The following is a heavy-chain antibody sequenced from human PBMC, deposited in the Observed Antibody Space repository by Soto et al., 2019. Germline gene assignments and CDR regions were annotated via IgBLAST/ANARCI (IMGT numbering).Heavy chain of an antibody. CDR1: EVTLSSYS. V-gene: IGHV3-21*01. CDR3: ARGGYDIWSGFADAFDV. Sequence: PXGSLRLSCSASEVTLSSYSMNWVRQAPGKGLEWASFMSSSSNYIYYTDSVKGRFTISRDSARNSLYLQMNSLRVEDTAVYYCARGGYDIWSGFADAFDVWGQGKVVTVSS. J-gene: IGHJ3*01. CDR2: MSSSSNYI. D-gene: IGHD3-3*01.